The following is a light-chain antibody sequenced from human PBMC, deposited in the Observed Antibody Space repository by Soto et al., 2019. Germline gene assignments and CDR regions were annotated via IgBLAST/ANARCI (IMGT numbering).Light chain of an antibody. CDR2: GAS. J-gene: IGKJ5*01. CDR1: QSVSSN. Sequence: DIVMTQSPATLSVSEGERDTLSCKASQSVSSNLAWYQQKPGQAPRLLIYGASTRATGIPARFRGSGSGTEFTLTISRLQSEDFAVYYCQQYNNRPTFGQGTRLEIK. V-gene: IGKV3-15*01. CDR3: QQYNNRPT.